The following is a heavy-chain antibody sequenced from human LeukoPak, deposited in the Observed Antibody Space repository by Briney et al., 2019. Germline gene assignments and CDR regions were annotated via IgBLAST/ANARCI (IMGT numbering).Heavy chain of an antibody. CDR1: GYTFTSYA. D-gene: IGHD2-15*01. V-gene: IGHV1-3*01. CDR3: ARDLGYCTGGTCYPNWFDP. Sequence: ASVKVSCKASGYTFTSYAMHWVRQAPGQRLEWTGWINGGNDNTKYSQKFQGRVTITRDTSASTAYMELSSLRSEDTAVYYCARDLGYCTGGTCYPNWFDPWGQGTLVTVSS. J-gene: IGHJ5*02. CDR2: INGGNDNT.